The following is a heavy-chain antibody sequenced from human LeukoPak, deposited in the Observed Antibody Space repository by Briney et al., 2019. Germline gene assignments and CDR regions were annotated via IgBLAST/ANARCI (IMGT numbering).Heavy chain of an antibody. V-gene: IGHV4-38-2*02. CDR2: IYHSGST. CDR3: ARHIPKPMMVRRGSYYYMDV. Sequence: SETLSLTCTVSGYSISSGYYWGWIRQPPGKGLEWIGSIYHSGSTYYNPSLKSRVTISVDTSKNQFSLKLSSVTAADTAVYYCARHIPKPMMVRRGSYYYMDVWGKGTTVTVSS. CDR1: GYSISSGYY. J-gene: IGHJ6*03. D-gene: IGHD3-22*01.